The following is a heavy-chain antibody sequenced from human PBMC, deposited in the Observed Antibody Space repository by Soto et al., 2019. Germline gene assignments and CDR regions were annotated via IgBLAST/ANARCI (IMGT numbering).Heavy chain of an antibody. CDR3: ARGFGLEYYYYYMDV. CDR1: GGSFSGYY. CDR2: INHSGST. Sequence: SETLSLTCAVYGGSFSGYYLSWIRQPPGKGLEWIGEINHSGSTNYNPSLKSRVTISVDTSKNQFSLKLSSVTAADTAVYYCARGFGLEYYYYYMDVWGKGTTVTVSS. J-gene: IGHJ6*03. D-gene: IGHD1-1*01. V-gene: IGHV4-34*01.